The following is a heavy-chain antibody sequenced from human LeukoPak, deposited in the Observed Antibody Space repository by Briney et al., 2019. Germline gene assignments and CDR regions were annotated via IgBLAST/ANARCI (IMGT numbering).Heavy chain of an antibody. Sequence: ASVKVSCKASGYTFTGYYMHWVRQAPEQGLEWMGWINPNSGGTNYAQKFQGRVTMTRDTSISTAYMELSRLRSDDTAVYYCARSVAGYSSGWYPLGYWGQGTLVTVSS. V-gene: IGHV1-2*02. J-gene: IGHJ4*02. CDR1: GYTFTGYY. CDR3: ARSVAGYSSGWYPLGY. CDR2: INPNSGGT. D-gene: IGHD6-19*01.